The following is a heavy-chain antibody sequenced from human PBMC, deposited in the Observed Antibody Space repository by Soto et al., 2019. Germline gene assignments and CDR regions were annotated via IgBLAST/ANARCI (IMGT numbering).Heavy chain of an antibody. V-gene: IGHV3-23*01. J-gene: IGHJ6*03. Sequence: DVQLLESGGGLAQRGGSLRLSCAASGFSFSTYGMTWVRQAPGKGLEWVSYGGSGGSTYYADSVKGRFTISRDNSKNKLYLQMNRLRTDDTAVYSCVKFRGRAYPYYYMDVWGNGTPVTVSS. D-gene: IGHD3-16*01. CDR3: VKFRGRAYPYYYMDV. CDR1: GFSFSTYG. CDR2: GGSGGST.